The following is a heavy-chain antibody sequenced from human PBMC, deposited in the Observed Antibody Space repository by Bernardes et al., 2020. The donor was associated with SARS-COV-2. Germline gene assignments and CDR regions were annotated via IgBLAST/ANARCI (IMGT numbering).Heavy chain of an antibody. V-gene: IGHV1-18*01. CDR3: ARGGYCSTANCYESGHDKDYGLDV. J-gene: IGHJ6*02. CDR2: ISPYDDNT. CDR1: GYTFISYG. D-gene: IGHD2-2*01. Sequence: ASVKVSCKTSGYTFISYGISWVRQVHGRGLEWMGWISPYDDNTRYAERLQGRVSLTTDTSARTAYMVLRGLRSDDTAVYYCARGGYCSTANCYESGHDKDYGLDVWGQGTTVTVS.